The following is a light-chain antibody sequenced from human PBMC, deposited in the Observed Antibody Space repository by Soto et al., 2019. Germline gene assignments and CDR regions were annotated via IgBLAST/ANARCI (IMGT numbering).Light chain of an antibody. CDR1: SSNIGSNT. Sequence: QSVLTQPPSASATPGQRVTISCSGNSSNIGSNTVNWYQQLPGTAPKLLIYGNSQRPAGVPDRFSGSKSGTSASLAISGLQSEDEAYYYCQSFYSSFIRLVFGGGTKLTLL. V-gene: IGLV1-44*01. CDR2: GNS. J-gene: IGLJ2*01. CDR3: QSFYSSFIRLV.